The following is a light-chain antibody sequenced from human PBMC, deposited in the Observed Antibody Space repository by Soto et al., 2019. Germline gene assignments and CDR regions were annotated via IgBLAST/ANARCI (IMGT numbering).Light chain of an antibody. Sequence: DIVLTQSPGTLSLSPGERATLSCMSSQSVSSSYLAWYQQKPGQAPRLLIYGASSRATGIPDRFSGSGSGTDFTLTISRLEPEDVAVYYCQQYGSSFWTLGQGTKVDIK. CDR2: GAS. CDR1: QSVSSSY. J-gene: IGKJ1*01. V-gene: IGKV3-20*01. CDR3: QQYGSSFWT.